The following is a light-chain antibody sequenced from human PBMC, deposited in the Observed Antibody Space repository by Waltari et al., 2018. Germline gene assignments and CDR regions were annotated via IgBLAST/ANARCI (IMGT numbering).Light chain of an antibody. CDR2: QVT. Sequence: QSDLTQPASVSGSPGQSFTISCPGTITDAGGHDHVSWYHQHPGQVTKLLIYQVTNRHSGIASRCSASKSGNTASLTISGLQAEDEADHYCSSYTSSRTLVIFGGGTKLAVL. J-gene: IGLJ2*01. V-gene: IGLV2-14*03. CDR3: SSYTSSRTLVI. CDR1: ITDAGGHDH.